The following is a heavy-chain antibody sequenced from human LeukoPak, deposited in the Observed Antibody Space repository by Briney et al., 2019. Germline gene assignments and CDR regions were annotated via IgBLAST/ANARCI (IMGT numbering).Heavy chain of an antibody. V-gene: IGHV4-59*01. CDR1: CGSISSFY. J-gene: IGHJ4*02. CDR3: ARSEAAGSFFDY. CDR2: IYHSGST. D-gene: IGHD6-13*01. Sequence: PSETLSLTCTVSCGSISSFYWSWIRQPPGKGLEWIGYIYHSGSTKYNPSLKSRVTISVDTSKNQFSLRLRSVTAADTAVYYCARSEAAGSFFDYWGQGILVTVSS.